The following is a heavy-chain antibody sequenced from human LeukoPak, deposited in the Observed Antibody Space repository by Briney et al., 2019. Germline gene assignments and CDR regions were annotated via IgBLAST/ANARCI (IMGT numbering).Heavy chain of an antibody. J-gene: IGHJ4*02. CDR2: ISGSNSYI. CDR3: ARALTTLTYEGY. D-gene: IGHD1-1*01. CDR1: GFTFSNYW. Sequence: PGGSLRLSCAASGFTFSNYWMTWVRQAPGKGLEWVSSISGSNSYIFYADSVKGRFTVSRDNAKDSLYLQMNSLRAEDTAVYYRARALTTLTYEGYWGQGTLVTVSS. V-gene: IGHV3-21*01.